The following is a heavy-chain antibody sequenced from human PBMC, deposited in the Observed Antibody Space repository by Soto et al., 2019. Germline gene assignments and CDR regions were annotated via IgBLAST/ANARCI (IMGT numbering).Heavy chain of an antibody. D-gene: IGHD3-3*01. J-gene: IGHJ4*02. CDR3: ARRRAVYYDFWSGYYALDY. CDR2: IYYSGST. V-gene: IGHV4-39*01. Sequence: SETLSLTSTVSGASITSSSYSQGWIRQPPGKGLEWIGSIYYSGSTYYNPSLKSRVTISVDTSKNQFSLKLSSVTAADTAVYYCARRRAVYYDFWSGYYALDYWGQGTLVTVSS. CDR1: GASITSSSYS.